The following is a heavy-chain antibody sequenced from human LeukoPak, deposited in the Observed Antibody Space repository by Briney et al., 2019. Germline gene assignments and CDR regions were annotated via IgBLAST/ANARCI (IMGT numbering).Heavy chain of an antibody. V-gene: IGHV3-23*01. CDR1: GFTFSSYA. CDR2: ISGSGSST. J-gene: IGHJ3*02. CDR3: AKGRYYYDNSDAFEI. D-gene: IGHD3-22*01. Sequence: GGSLRLSCAASGFTFSSYAMSWVRQAPGKGLEWVSTISGSGSSTYYADSVNGRFTISRDNSKNTLYLQMNSLRAEDKAVYHCAKGRYYYDNSDAFEIWGQGTMVTVSS.